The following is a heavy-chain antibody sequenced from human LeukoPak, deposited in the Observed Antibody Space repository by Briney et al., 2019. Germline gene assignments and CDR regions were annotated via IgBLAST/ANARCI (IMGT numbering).Heavy chain of an antibody. V-gene: IGHV3-30-3*01. CDR1: GFTFSTYA. D-gene: IGHD3-22*01. CDR3: ARHYDTSGYHYFDF. Sequence: TGGSLRLSCAASGFTFSTYALHWVRQAPSKGLEWVAVISYDGSNKYYADSVKGRFSISRDSYKNTLYLEMNSLRAEDTAVYYCARHYDTSGYHYFDFRGQGTLVTVSS. CDR2: ISYDGSNK. J-gene: IGHJ4*02.